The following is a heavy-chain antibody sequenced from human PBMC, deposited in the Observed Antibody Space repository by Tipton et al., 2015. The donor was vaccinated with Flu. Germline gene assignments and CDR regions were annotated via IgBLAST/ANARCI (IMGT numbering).Heavy chain of an antibody. CDR1: GYSISSGYY. J-gene: IGHJ4*02. CDR2: IHRSGNT. CDR3: ARHTGDSVRGVIDY. D-gene: IGHD3-10*02. V-gene: IGHV4-38-2*01. Sequence: LRLSCAVSGYSISSGYYWAWIRQPPGKGLEWIGNIHRSGNTYHNPSLKSRVTLSVDSSKNQFSLRLTSVTAADTAVYYCARHTGDSVRGVIDYWGQGTLVTVSS.